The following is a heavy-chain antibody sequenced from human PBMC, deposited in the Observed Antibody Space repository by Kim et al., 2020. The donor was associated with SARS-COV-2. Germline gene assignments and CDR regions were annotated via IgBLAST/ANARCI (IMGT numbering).Heavy chain of an antibody. D-gene: IGHD2-15*01. CDR2: INHSGST. CDR3: ARGVVRRRRYYFDY. V-gene: IGHV4-34*01. J-gene: IGHJ4*02. CDR1: GGSFSGYY. Sequence: SETLSLTCAVYGGSFSGYYWSWIRQPPGKGLEWIGEINHSGSTNYNPSLKSRVTISVDTSKNQFSLKLSSVTAADTAVYYCARGVVRRRRYYFDYWGQGTLVTVSS.